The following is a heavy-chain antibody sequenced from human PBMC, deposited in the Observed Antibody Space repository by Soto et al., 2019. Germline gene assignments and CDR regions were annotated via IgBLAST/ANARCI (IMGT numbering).Heavy chain of an antibody. V-gene: IGHV1-2*02. CDR3: AGSRTGALDY. CDR2: INPNVGGGT. CDR1: GFTFIGHY. D-gene: IGHD7-27*01. Sequence: QVQVVQSGAGVKKPGASVNLSCKASGFTFIGHYIHWVRQAPGQGLEWVGWINPNVGGGTVYAQKFQGRVTMPADTSTNIASMDLASLRGDDTAVYYCAGSRTGALDYWGPGALVTVS. J-gene: IGHJ4*02.